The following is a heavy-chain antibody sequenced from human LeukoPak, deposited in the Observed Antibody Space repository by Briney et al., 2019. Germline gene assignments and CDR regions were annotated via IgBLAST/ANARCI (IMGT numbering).Heavy chain of an antibody. Sequence: SGPTLVKPTQTLTLTCTFSGLSLSTSGVGVGWIRQPPGKALEWLALIYWDDDKRYSPSLKSRLTITKDTSKNQVVLTMTNMDPVDTATYYCARTKPLTPRFDYWGQGTLVTVSS. CDR1: GLSLSTSGVG. V-gene: IGHV2-5*02. D-gene: IGHD4-23*01. CDR2: IYWDDDK. CDR3: ARTKPLTPRFDY. J-gene: IGHJ4*02.